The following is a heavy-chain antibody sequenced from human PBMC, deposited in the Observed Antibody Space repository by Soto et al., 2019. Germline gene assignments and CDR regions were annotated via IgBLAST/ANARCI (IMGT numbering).Heavy chain of an antibody. CDR1: GFTLSNAW. V-gene: IGHV3-15*07. CDR3: TTDVLAGTYYYYAMDV. D-gene: IGHD3-3*02. Sequence: EVQLVESGGGLVKPGGSLRLSCAASGFTLSNAWMNWVRQAPGKGLEWVGRIKSKTDGGTTDYAAPVKGRFTISRDDSKNTLYLQMNTLKNEDTAVYYCTTDVLAGTYYYYAMDVWGQGTTVTVSS. J-gene: IGHJ6*02. CDR2: IKSKTDGGTT.